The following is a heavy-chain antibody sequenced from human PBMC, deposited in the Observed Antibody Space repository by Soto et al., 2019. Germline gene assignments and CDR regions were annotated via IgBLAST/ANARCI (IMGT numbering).Heavy chain of an antibody. D-gene: IGHD1-1*01. CDR3: AKGSLERRWYFDY. V-gene: IGHV3-23*01. CDR1: GFIFSSYA. CDR2: ISGSGGST. J-gene: IGHJ4*02. Sequence: PGGSLRLSCAASGFIFSSYAMSWVRQSPGKGLEWVSAISGSGGSTYYADSVRGRFTISRDNSKNTLYLQMNSLRAEDTAVYYCAKGSLERRWYFDYWGQGTLVTVSS.